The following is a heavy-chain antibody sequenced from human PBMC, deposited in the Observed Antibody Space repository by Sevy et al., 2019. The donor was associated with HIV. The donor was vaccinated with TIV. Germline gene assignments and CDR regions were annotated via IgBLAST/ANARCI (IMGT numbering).Heavy chain of an antibody. V-gene: IGHV3-20*04. Sequence: GGSLRLSCAASGFTFDDYGMSWVRQAPGTGLEWVSGINWNGGSTGYADSVKGRFTISRDNAKNSLYLQMNSLRAEDTALYYCARDRPYMITFGGVIPYYFDYWGQGTLVTVSS. CDR3: ARDRPYMITFGGVIPYYFDY. J-gene: IGHJ4*02. D-gene: IGHD3-16*02. CDR1: GFTFDDYG. CDR2: INWNGGST.